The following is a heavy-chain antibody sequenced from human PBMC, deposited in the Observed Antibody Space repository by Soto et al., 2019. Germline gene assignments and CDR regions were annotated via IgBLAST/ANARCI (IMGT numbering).Heavy chain of an antibody. CDR2: ISSSGSTI. CDR1: GFTLSSYA. D-gene: IGHD6-19*01. CDR3: AREEAVAGTVIDY. Sequence: GSPRLSCAASGFTLSSYAMSWIRQAPGKGLEWVSYISSSGSTIYYADSVRGRFTISRDNAKNSLYLQMNSLRAEDTAVYYCAREEAVAGTVIDYWGQGTLVSVSS. V-gene: IGHV3-11*01. J-gene: IGHJ4*02.